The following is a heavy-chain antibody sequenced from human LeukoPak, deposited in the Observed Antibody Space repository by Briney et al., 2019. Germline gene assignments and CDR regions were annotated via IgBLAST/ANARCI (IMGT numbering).Heavy chain of an antibody. CDR2: INHSGST. Sequence: SETLSLTCAVHGGSFSGYYWSWIRQPPGEGLEWIGEINHSGSTNYNPSLKGRVTISIDTSKNQLSLRLSSVTAADTAVYYCARRDFAIFGVVTSFDYWGQGTLVTVSS. J-gene: IGHJ4*02. CDR3: ARRDFAIFGVVTSFDY. CDR1: GGSFSGYY. V-gene: IGHV4-34*01. D-gene: IGHD3-3*01.